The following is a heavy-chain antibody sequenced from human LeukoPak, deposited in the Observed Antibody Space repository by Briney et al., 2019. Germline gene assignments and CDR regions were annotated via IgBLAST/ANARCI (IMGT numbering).Heavy chain of an antibody. CDR3: ARDISYYYGSGSFS. Sequence: PGGPLRLSCAASGFTFDDYGMNWVRQAPGKGLEWVSGINWNGGSTGYADSVKGRFTISRDNVKNSLYLQMNSLRAEDTALYFCARDISYYYGSGSFSWGQGTLVTVSS. V-gene: IGHV3-20*04. D-gene: IGHD3-10*01. J-gene: IGHJ4*02. CDR1: GFTFDDYG. CDR2: INWNGGST.